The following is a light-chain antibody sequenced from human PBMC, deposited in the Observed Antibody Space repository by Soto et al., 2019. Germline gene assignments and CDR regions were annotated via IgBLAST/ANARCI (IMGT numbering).Light chain of an antibody. CDR3: SSYTTSRAYV. Sequence: QSVLTQPASVSGSPGQSITISCSGSITDIGTYHYVSWYQQHPGKAPRLLISEVSNRPSGVSHRFSGSKSGNTASLTISGLQAEDEADYYCSSYTTSRAYVFGIGTKLTVL. CDR1: ITDIGTYHY. V-gene: IGLV2-14*01. J-gene: IGLJ1*01. CDR2: EVS.